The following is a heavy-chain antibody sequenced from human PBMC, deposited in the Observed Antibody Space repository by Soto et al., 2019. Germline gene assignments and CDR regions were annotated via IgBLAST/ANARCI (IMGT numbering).Heavy chain of an antibody. J-gene: IGHJ4*02. CDR2: IYYSGST. D-gene: IGHD4-17*01. CDR3: ASRRKYGDYYFDY. Sequence: PSETLSLTCTVSGGSISSYYWSWIRQPPGKGLEWIGYIYYSGSTNYNPSLKSRVTVSVDTSKNQFSLKLSSVTAADTAVYYCASRRKYGDYYFDYWGQGTLVTVSS. V-gene: IGHV4-59*08. CDR1: GGSISSYY.